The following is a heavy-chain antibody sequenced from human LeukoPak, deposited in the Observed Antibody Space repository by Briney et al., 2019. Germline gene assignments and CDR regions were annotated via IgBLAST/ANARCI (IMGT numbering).Heavy chain of an antibody. V-gene: IGHV4-30-4*01. CDR2: IYYSGST. CDR1: GGSISSGDYY. J-gene: IGHJ3*02. Sequence: SETLSLTCTVSGGSISSGDYYWSWIRQPAGKGLEWIGYIYYSGSTYYNPSLKSRVTISVDTSKNQFSLKLSSVTAADTAVYYCATYCSSTSCYTVDAFDIWGQGTMVTVSS. CDR3: ATYCSSTSCYTVDAFDI. D-gene: IGHD2-2*02.